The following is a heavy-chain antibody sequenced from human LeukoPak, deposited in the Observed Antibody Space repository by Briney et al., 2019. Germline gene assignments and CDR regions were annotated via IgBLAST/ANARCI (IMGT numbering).Heavy chain of an antibody. CDR1: GGTFSSYA. CDR2: IITIFGTA. D-gene: IGHD4-17*01. J-gene: IGHJ3*02. CDR3: ARASLNTVTIIDDDAFDI. Sequence: SVKVSCKASGGTFSSYAISWVRQAPGQGLEWMGGIITIFGTANYAQKFQGRVTITTDESTSTAYMELSSLRSEDTAVYYCARASLNTVTIIDDDAFDIWGQGTMVTVSS. V-gene: IGHV1-69*05.